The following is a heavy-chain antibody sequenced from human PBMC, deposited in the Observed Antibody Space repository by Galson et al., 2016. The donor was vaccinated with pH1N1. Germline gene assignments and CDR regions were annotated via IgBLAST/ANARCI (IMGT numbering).Heavy chain of an antibody. D-gene: IGHD3-3*01. CDR2: IIAIFRTA. Sequence: SVKVSCKASGGTFRSNAISWVRQAPGQGLEWMGGIIAIFRTANYAQKFQGRVTITADEFMSSAYMDLSSLRSEDTAVYYCATHSGYHIGDNLDYWGQGTLVTVSS. J-gene: IGHJ4*02. CDR3: ATHSGYHIGDNLDY. V-gene: IGHV1-69*13. CDR1: GGTFRSNA.